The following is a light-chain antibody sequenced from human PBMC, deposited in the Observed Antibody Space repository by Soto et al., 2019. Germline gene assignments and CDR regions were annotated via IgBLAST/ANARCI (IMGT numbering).Light chain of an antibody. CDR3: QQSYSDLWT. V-gene: IGKV1-39*01. CDR1: QNIGTY. Sequence: DIQMTQSPSSLSASVGDRVTVTCRASQNIGTYLSWYQQKPGKAPKVLIYAATTLQSGVPSRFSGSGSGTDFTLTIGSLQADDFATYYCQQSYSDLWTFGQGTRVEIK. CDR2: AAT. J-gene: IGKJ1*01.